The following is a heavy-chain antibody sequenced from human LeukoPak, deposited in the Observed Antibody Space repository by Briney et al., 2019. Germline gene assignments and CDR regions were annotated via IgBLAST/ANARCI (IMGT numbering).Heavy chain of an antibody. Sequence: GASVKVSCKASGYTFTSYGISWVRQAPGQGLEWMGRIIPILGIANYAQKFQGRVTITADKSTSTAYMELSSLRSEDTAVYYCASRAVDYDYVWGSYRKYYFDYWGQGTLVTVSS. CDR1: GYTFTSYG. J-gene: IGHJ4*02. D-gene: IGHD3-16*02. CDR3: ASRAVDYDYVWGSYRKYYFDY. V-gene: IGHV1-69*04. CDR2: IIPILGIA.